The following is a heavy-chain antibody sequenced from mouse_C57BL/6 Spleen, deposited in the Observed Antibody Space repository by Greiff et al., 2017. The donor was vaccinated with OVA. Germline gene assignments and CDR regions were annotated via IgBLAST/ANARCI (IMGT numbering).Heavy chain of an antibody. CDR3: ARCYAPYYFDY. CDR2: IDPSDSYT. J-gene: IGHJ4*01. D-gene: IGHD2-10*01. Sequence: VKLQQPGAELVMPGASVKLSCKASGYTFTSYWMHWVKQRPGQGLEWIGEIDPSDSYTNYNQKFKGKSTLTVDKSSSTAYMQLSSLTSEDSAVYYCARCYAPYYFDYWGQGTSVTVSS. CDR1: GYTFTSYW. V-gene: IGHV1-69*01.